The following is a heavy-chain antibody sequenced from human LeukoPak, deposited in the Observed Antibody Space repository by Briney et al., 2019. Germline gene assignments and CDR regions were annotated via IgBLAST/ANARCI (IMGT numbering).Heavy chain of an antibody. CDR3: AKDPRAAGRLDY. J-gene: IGHJ4*02. CDR1: GFTLSSYT. D-gene: IGHD6-13*01. Sequence: RPGGSLRLSCSASGFTLSSYTMNWVRQAPGKGLEWVSSISSSSSYIYYADSVKGRFTISRDNSKNTLYLQMNSLRAEDTAVYYCAKDPRAAGRLDYWGQGTLVTVSS. V-gene: IGHV3-21*01. CDR2: ISSSSSYI.